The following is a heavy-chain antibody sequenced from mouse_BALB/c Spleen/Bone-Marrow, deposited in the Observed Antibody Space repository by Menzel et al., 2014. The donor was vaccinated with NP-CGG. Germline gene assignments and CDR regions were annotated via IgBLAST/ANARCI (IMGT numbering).Heavy chain of an antibody. D-gene: IGHD4-1*01. V-gene: IGHV1-7*01. CDR3: ARSRTGTYFDY. CDR2: INPSTGYT. Sequence: VKLQESGAELAKPGASVKMSCKASGYTFTSYWTHWVKQRPGQGLEWIGYINPSTGYTEYNQKFKDKATLTADKSSSTAYMQLSSLTSEDSAVYYCARSRTGTYFDYWGQGTTLTVSS. CDR1: GYTFTSYW. J-gene: IGHJ2*01.